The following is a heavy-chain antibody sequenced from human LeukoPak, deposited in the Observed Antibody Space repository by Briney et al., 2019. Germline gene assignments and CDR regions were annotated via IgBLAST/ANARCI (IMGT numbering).Heavy chain of an antibody. D-gene: IGHD3-22*01. CDR1: GGSISSSSYY. V-gene: IGHV4-39*07. CDR2: IYYSGST. CDR3: ARGGSYYDSSGYCFDY. Sequence: PSETLSLTCTVSGGSISSSSYYWGWIRQPPGKGLEWIGSIYYSGSTYYNPSLKSRVTISVDTSKNQFSLKLSSVTAADTAVYYCARGGSYYDSSGYCFDYWGQGTLVTVSS. J-gene: IGHJ4*02.